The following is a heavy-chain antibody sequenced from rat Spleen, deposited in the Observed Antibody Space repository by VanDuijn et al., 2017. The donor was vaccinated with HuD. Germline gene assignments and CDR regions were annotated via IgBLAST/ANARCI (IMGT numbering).Heavy chain of an antibody. CDR1: GFTLSNYY. CDR2: ISYDGSST. CDR3: TREGDITTMAY. J-gene: IGHJ3*01. D-gene: IGHD1-10*01. Sequence: EVQLVESGGDLVQPGRSLKLSCAVSGFTLSNYYMAWVRQAPTKGLEWVATISYDGSSTYSRDSVKGRFTISRDNAKSTLYLQMDSLRSEDTATYYCTREGDITTMAYWGQGTLVTVSS. V-gene: IGHV5-29*01.